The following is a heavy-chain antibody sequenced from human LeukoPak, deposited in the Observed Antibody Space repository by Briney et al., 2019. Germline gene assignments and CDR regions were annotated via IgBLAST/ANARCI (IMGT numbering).Heavy chain of an antibody. CDR2: IYYSGST. V-gene: IGHV4-31*03. J-gene: IGHJ6*02. Sequence: SETLSLTCTVSGGSISSGGYYWSWIRQHPGDGLEWIGYIYYSGSTYYNPSLKSRVTISIDTSKNQFSLKLSSVTAADTAVYYCARDRVYYYDSSGYYSLTGYYYGMDVWGQGTTVTVSS. CDR1: GGSISSGGYY. D-gene: IGHD3-22*01. CDR3: ARDRVYYYDSSGYYSLTGYYYGMDV.